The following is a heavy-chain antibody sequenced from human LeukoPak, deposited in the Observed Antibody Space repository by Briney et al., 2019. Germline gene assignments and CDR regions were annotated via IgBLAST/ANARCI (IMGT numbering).Heavy chain of an antibody. CDR2: IYSGGST. CDR1: RFAFSDFD. CDR3: ARGPTYYYDSSGYKDAFDI. J-gene: IGHJ3*02. V-gene: IGHV3-53*01. Sequence: TGKSLRLSCAASRFAFSDFDKIWVRQAPGKGLEWVSVIYSGGSTYYADSVKGRFTISRDNSKNTLYLQMNSLRAEDTAVYYCARGPTYYYDSSGYKDAFDIWGQGTMVTVSS. D-gene: IGHD3-22*01.